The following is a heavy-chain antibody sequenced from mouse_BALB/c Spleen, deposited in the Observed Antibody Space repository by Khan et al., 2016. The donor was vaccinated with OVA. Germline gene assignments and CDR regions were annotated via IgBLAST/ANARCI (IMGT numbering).Heavy chain of an antibody. D-gene: IGHD2-2*01. Sequence: QVQLKQSGAELVKPGASVKLSCKTSGYTFTSYWMQWVKQRPGQGLEWIGEINPSNGRTNYNEKFKSKATLTVDKSYTTAHMQLSSLTSEDTAVYYCVRSTMVTTEFAYWGQGTLVTVSA. J-gene: IGHJ3*01. CDR3: VRSTMVTTEFAY. V-gene: IGHV1S81*02. CDR1: GYTFTSYW. CDR2: INPSNGRT.